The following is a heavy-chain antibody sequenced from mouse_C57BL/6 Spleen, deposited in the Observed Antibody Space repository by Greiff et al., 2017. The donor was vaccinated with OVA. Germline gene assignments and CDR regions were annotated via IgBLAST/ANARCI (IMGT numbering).Heavy chain of an antibody. CDR1: GYTFTSYW. CDR3: ARNLLSGTYFDY. Sequence: QVQLKQPGAELVRPGSSVKLSCKASGYTFTSYWMHWVKQRPIQGLEWIGNIDPSDSETHYNQKFKDKATLTVDKSSSTAYMQLSSLTSEDSAVYYCARNLLSGTYFDYWGQGTTLTVSS. V-gene: IGHV1-52*01. J-gene: IGHJ2*01. CDR2: IDPSDSET. D-gene: IGHD4-1*01.